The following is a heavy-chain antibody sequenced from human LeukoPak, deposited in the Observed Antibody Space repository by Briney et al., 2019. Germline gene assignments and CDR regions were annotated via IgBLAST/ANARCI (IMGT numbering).Heavy chain of an antibody. CDR2: INPNTGGT. Sequence: GASVKVSCKASGYTFTGYYLHRVRQAPGQGLEGTGWINPNTGGTNYAQKFQGRVTMTRDTSISTAYMEVTRLRPDDTAVFYCARALVPAAQRLSSWGQGTLVTVSS. J-gene: IGHJ5*02. V-gene: IGHV1-2*02. D-gene: IGHD2-2*01. CDR3: ARALVPAAQRLSS. CDR1: GYTFTGYY.